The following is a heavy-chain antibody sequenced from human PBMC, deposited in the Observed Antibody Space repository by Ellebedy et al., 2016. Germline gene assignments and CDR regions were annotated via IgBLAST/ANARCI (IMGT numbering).Heavy chain of an antibody. D-gene: IGHD1-26*01. CDR3: ARDLVGATPVDY. Sequence: ASVKVSCQASGYTFTSYGITWVRQAPGQGLEWMGWISPYDGNTNYAQKLQGRVTMTTDTSTSTVYMELRSLRSDDTAVYYCARDLVGATPVDYWGQGTLVTVSS. CDR1: GYTFTSYG. V-gene: IGHV1-18*01. CDR2: ISPYDGNT. J-gene: IGHJ4*02.